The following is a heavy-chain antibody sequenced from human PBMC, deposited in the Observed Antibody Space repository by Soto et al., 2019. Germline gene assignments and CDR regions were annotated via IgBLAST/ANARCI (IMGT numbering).Heavy chain of an antibody. CDR3: ARGSGIVALPGELEDVNYDY. CDR2: INESGST. CDR1: GQSFSGHS. D-gene: IGHD1-1*01. J-gene: IGHJ4*02. Sequence: QVQLQQWGAGLVKPSETLSLSCAVYGQSFSGHSWAWIRQPPGKGLEWIGEINESGSTYYNPSLKSRVTLSTDTSKNQYSLKLSSVSAAGTAAYFCARGSGIVALPGELEDVNYDYWGQGTLVNVSS. V-gene: IGHV4-34*01.